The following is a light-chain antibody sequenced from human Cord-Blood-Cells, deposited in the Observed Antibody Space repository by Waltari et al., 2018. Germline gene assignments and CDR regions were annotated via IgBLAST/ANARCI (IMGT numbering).Light chain of an antibody. CDR2: KAS. V-gene: IGKV1-5*03. J-gene: IGKJ2*01. CDR1: QCISSW. Sequence: DIQMTQSPSTLSASDGDRVTITCRASQCISSWSAWYQQKPEKAPKLLIYKASSLESGVPSGFSGSGSGTEFTLTISSLQPDDFATYYCQQYNSYSYTFGQGTKLEIK. CDR3: QQYNSYSYT.